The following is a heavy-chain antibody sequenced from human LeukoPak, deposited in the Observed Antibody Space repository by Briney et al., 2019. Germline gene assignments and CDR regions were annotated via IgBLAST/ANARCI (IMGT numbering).Heavy chain of an antibody. D-gene: IGHD3-10*01. Sequence: SETLSLTCTVSGGSISSYYWSWIRQPPGKGLEWIGYIYYSGSTNYNPSLKSRVTISVDTSKNQFSLKLSSVTAAHTAVYYCARHVSNYYGSFDYWGQGTLVTVSS. CDR3: ARHVSNYYGSFDY. CDR2: IYYSGST. V-gene: IGHV4-59*08. J-gene: IGHJ4*02. CDR1: GGSISSYY.